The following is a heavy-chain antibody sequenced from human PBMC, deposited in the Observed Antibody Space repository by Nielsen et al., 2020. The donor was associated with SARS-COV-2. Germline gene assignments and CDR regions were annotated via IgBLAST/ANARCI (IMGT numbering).Heavy chain of an antibody. CDR2: IYYSGST. CDR3: ARDGGYSSSWSQGSYGMDV. V-gene: IGHV4-59*13. D-gene: IGHD6-13*01. Sequence: PGKGLEWIGYIYYSGSTNYNPSLKSRVTISVDTSKNQFSLKLSSVTAADTAVYYCARDGGYSSSWSQGSYGMDVWGQGTTVTVSS. J-gene: IGHJ6*02.